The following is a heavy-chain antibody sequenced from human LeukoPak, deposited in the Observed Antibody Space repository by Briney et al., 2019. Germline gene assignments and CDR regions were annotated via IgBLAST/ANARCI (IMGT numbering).Heavy chain of an antibody. V-gene: IGHV3-48*02. Sequence: GGSLRLSCAASGFTLSSYSMNWVRQAPGKGLEWVSYIGSRSRTIYYADSVKGRFTVPRDNAKNSLYLQMNSLRDEDTAVYYCARASKPTATGAYYFDYWGQGTLVTVSS. CDR2: IGSRSRTI. CDR3: ARASKPTATGAYYFDY. D-gene: IGHD6-13*01. J-gene: IGHJ4*02. CDR1: GFTLSSYS.